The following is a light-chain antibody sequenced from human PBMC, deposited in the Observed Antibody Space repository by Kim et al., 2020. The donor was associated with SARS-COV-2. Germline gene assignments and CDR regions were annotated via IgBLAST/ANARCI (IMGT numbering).Light chain of an antibody. Sequence: DIQMTQSPSTLSASVGDRVTITCRASQSINSWLAWYQQKPGKVPKLLIYKASSVESGVPSRFSGGGSGTEFTLTISSLEPDDFATYYCQQYNSYSLTFGGGTKVDIK. CDR3: QQYNSYSLT. V-gene: IGKV1-5*03. J-gene: IGKJ4*01. CDR1: QSINSW. CDR2: KAS.